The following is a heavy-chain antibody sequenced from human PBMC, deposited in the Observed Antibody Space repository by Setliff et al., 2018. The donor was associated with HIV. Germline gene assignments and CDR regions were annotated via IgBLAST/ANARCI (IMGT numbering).Heavy chain of an antibody. D-gene: IGHD3-3*01. V-gene: IGHV4-61*09. J-gene: IGHJ5*02. Sequence: SETLSLTCTVSGVSISSGSYYWSWIRQPAGKGLEWIGHIYTSGSTNYNPSLKSRVTISVDTSRNQFSLKLSSVTAADTAVYYCARGSGDYWSGYYLRWFDPWGQGTLVTAS. CDR1: GVSISSGSYY. CDR3: ARGSGDYWSGYYLRWFDP. CDR2: IYTSGST.